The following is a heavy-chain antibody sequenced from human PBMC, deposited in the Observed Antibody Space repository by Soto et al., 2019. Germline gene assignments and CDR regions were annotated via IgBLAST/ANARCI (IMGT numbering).Heavy chain of an antibody. Sequence: QVQLVQSGAEVKKPGASVKVSCKASGYTFTSYTLHWVRQAPGQRPEWLGWINAAKGNTKYSEKFQDRVTITRDTSATTVFLELSGLTSEDTALYFCARGMFTTVTTLPHIWGQGTLVTVSS. J-gene: IGHJ3*02. D-gene: IGHD4-17*01. CDR3: ARGMFTTVTTLPHI. V-gene: IGHV1-3*01. CDR1: GYTFTSYT. CDR2: INAAKGNT.